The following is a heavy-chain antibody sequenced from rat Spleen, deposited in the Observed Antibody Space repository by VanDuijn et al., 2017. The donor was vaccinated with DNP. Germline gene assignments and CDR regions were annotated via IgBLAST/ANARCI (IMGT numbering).Heavy chain of an antibody. J-gene: IGHJ3*01. CDR1: GFTFSDYN. D-gene: IGHD1-11*01. CDR2: ISTSGGST. V-gene: IGHV5-27*01. Sequence: EVQLVESGGGLVQPGRSLKLSCAASGFTFSDYNMAWVRQAPTKGLEWVATISTSGGSTYYGDSVKGRFTISRDNEKSTLYLQMDSLRSEDTATYYCTKPASYGGFWFAHGGQGTLVTVSS. CDR3: TKPASYGGFWFAH.